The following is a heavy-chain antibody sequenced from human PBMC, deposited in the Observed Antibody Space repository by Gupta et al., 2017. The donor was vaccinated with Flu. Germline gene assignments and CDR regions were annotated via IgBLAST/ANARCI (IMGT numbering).Heavy chain of an antibody. D-gene: IGHD2-21*01. V-gene: IGHV4-39*01. J-gene: IGHJ4*02. Sequence: WGWVRERLGRGQGCVGSISYSERTNDSLTIKRRVTIYADKSKIQSPLKLNSAIDKDTGVYYCARHVVLVVIDFFDYWGQGTLVTVSS. CDR2: ISYSERT. CDR3: ARHVVLVVIDFFDY.